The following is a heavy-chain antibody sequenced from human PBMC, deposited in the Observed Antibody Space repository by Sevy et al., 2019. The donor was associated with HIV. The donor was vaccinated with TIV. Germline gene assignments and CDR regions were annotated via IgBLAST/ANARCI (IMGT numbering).Heavy chain of an antibody. CDR2: ISPYTRDT. CDR1: GYTFRSYG. CDR3: ARDKPQGVVVLPGAMWGGVDY. D-gene: IGHD2-2*01. V-gene: IGHV1-18*01. Sequence: ASVKVSCRASGYTFRSYGISWVRHAPGQGLEWMGWISPYTRDTDFAQKVQGRVSMTSDTSTSTAYMELRSLRSDDTAVYYCARDKPQGVVVLPGAMWGGVDYWGQGTLVTVSS. J-gene: IGHJ4*02.